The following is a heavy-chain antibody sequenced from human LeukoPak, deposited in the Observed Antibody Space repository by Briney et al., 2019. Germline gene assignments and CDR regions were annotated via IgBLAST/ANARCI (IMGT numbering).Heavy chain of an antibody. Sequence: ASVKVSCKASGYTFTSYGISWVRQAPGQGLEWMGWISAYNGNTNYAQKLQGRVTMTTDTSTSTAYMELRSLRSDDTAVYYCARWGTYYDFWSGYQGGYCFDYWGQGTLVTVSS. CDR2: ISAYNGNT. D-gene: IGHD3-3*01. J-gene: IGHJ4*02. V-gene: IGHV1-18*01. CDR1: GYTFTSYG. CDR3: ARWGTYYDFWSGYQGGYCFDY.